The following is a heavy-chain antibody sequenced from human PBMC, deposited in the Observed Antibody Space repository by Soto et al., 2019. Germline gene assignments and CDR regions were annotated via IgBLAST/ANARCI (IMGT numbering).Heavy chain of an antibody. J-gene: IGHJ6*03. V-gene: IGHV3-23*01. D-gene: IGHD3-16*01. CDR3: AKALRFTFTTGYYMDV. CDR1: GFTVSSYA. Sequence: EVQLLESGGGLVQPGGSLRLSCAASGFTVSSYAMSWVRQAPGKGLEWVSVISGSGSTYSADSVKARFTISRDSSKNTVYLQMRSLRAEDLAVYYCAKALRFTFTTGYYMDVWGRGNPVTVSS. CDR2: ISGSGST.